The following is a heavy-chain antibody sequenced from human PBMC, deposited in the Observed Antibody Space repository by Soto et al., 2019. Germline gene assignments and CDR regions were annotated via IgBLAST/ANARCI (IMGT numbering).Heavy chain of an antibody. D-gene: IGHD3-22*01. CDR1: CGSITSGAYY. J-gene: IGHJ5*02. CDR3: ARYYFDSSGYSNWFDH. CDR2: IHYSGRT. Sequence: SETLSLTCAVSCGSITSGAYYWTWIRQHPGKGLEWIAYIHYSGRTYYNPSLKSRVTISVDTSNNQFSLKLSSVTAADTAVYYCARYYFDSSGYSNWFDHWGQGTLVTVSS. V-gene: IGHV4-31*11.